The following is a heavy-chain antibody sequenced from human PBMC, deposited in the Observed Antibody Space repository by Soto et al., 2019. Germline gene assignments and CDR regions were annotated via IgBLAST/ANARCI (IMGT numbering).Heavy chain of an antibody. Sequence: SLKVSCKASGGTFSSYTISWVRQAPGQGLEWMGRIIPILGIANYAQKFQGRVTITADKSTSTAYMEPSSLRSEDTAVYYCARGGGITMVRGVKTYYYMDVWGKGTTVTVSS. D-gene: IGHD3-10*01. CDR2: IIPILGIA. J-gene: IGHJ6*03. CDR3: ARGGGITMVRGVKTYYYMDV. CDR1: GGTFSSYT. V-gene: IGHV1-69*02.